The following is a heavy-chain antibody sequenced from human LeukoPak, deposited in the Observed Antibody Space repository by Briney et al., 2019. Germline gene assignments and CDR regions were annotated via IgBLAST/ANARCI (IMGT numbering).Heavy chain of an antibody. D-gene: IGHD2-2*01. V-gene: IGHV5-51*01. J-gene: IGHJ4*02. CDR1: GYSFTSYW. CDR3: SATSYCSSTSCQIDY. Sequence: GESLKISCKGSGYSFTSYWIGRVRQMPGKGLEWMGIIYPGDSDTRYSPSFQGQVTISADKSISTAYLQWSSLKASDTAMYYCSATSYCSSTSCQIDYWGQGTLVTVSS. CDR2: IYPGDSDT.